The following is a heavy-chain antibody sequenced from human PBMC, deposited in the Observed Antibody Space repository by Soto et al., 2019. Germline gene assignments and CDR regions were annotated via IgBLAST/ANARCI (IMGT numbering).Heavy chain of an antibody. J-gene: IGHJ3*02. CDR2: ISSSGSTI. D-gene: IGHD2-2*01. V-gene: IGHV3-48*03. CDR1: GFTFSSYE. CDR3: ARGYGDVVVVPAAHGKPDFGVATTDAFDI. Sequence: HPGGSLRLSCAASGFTFSSYEMNWVRQAPGRGLEWVSYISSSGSTIYYADSVRGRFTISRDNAKNSLYLQMNSLRAEDTAVYYCARGYGDVVVVPAAHGKPDFGVATTDAFDIWGQGTMVTVPS.